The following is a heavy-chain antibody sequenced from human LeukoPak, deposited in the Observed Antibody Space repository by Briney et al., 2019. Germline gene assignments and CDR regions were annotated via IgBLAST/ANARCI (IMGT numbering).Heavy chain of an antibody. CDR3: ANSPRGYSYGTRQFDY. Sequence: GGSLRLSCAASGFTFSSYAMSWVRQAPGKGLEWVSAISGSGGSSYYADSVKGRFTISRDNSKNTLYLQMNSLRAEDTAVYYCANSPRGYSYGTRQFDYWGQGTLVAVSS. J-gene: IGHJ4*02. CDR1: GFTFSSYA. D-gene: IGHD5-18*01. V-gene: IGHV3-23*01. CDR2: ISGSGGSS.